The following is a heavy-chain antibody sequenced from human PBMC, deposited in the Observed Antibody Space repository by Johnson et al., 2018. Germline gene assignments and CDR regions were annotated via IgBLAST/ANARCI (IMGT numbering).Heavy chain of an antibody. Sequence: QVQLVQCGGGVVQPGRSLRLSCAASGFSFSSYVMHWVRQAPGEGLEWVANIWSDGGNINYGDAVKGRFTISRDNSKNTLYLEMNSLRVEDTAVYYCASELGAGPTALCFDFWGRGTMVTVSS. D-gene: IGHD2-21*02. CDR3: ASELGAGPTALCFDF. CDR1: GFSFSSYV. V-gene: IGHV3-33*01. J-gene: IGHJ3*01. CDR2: IWSDGGNI.